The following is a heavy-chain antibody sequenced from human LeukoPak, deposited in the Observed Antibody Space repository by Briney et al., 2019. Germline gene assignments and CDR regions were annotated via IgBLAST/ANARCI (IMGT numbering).Heavy chain of an antibody. Sequence: GASVKVSCKASGGTFSSYAISWVRQAPGQGLDWMGGIIPIFGTANYAQKFQGRVTITADESASTAYMELSSLRSEDTAVYYCARGRNSSSWYDFDYWGQGTLVTVSS. CDR1: GGTFSSYA. V-gene: IGHV1-69*13. CDR2: IIPIFGTA. J-gene: IGHJ4*02. CDR3: ARGRNSSSWYDFDY. D-gene: IGHD6-13*01.